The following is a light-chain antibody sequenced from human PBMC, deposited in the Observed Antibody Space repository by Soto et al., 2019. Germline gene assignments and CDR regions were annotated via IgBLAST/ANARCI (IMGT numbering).Light chain of an antibody. V-gene: IGKV3D-15*01. CDR3: QQYNGWPIT. CDR2: GAS. CDR1: QSVSSD. J-gene: IGKJ5*01. Sequence: EIVMTQSTDTLSVSPGDRAALSCRTSQSVSSDLAWYQQKPGQAPRLLIYGASTRATGIPARFSGSGSGTEFTLTISSLQSEDFAVYYCQQYNGWPITFGQGTRLEIK.